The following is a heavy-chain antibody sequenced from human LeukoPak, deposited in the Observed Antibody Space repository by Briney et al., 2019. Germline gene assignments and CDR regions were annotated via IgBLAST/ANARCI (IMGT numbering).Heavy chain of an antibody. J-gene: IGHJ4*02. D-gene: IGHD4/OR15-4a*01. CDR2: ISSSSSYI. Sequence: GSLRLSCAASGFTFSSYRMNWVRQAPGKGLEWVSSISSSSSYIYYADSVKGRFTISRDNSKNTLYLQMNSLRAEDTAVYYCARRAGAYSHPYDYWGQGTLVTVSS. V-gene: IGHV3-21*04. CDR3: ARRAGAYSHPYDY. CDR1: GFTFSSYR.